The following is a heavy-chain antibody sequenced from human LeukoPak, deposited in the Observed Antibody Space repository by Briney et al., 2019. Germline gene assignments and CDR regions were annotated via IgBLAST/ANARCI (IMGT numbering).Heavy chain of an antibody. CDR3: AREPRCSGGSCYSGVRLDV. D-gene: IGHD2-15*01. Sequence: GGSLRLSCAASGFTVSSNYMSWVRQAPGKGLEWVSVIYSGGSTYYADSVKGRFTISRDNSKNTLYLQMNSLRAEDTAVYYCAREPRCSGGSCYSGVRLDVWGQGTTVTVSS. CDR2: IYSGGST. CDR1: GFTVSSNY. V-gene: IGHV3-66*01. J-gene: IGHJ6*02.